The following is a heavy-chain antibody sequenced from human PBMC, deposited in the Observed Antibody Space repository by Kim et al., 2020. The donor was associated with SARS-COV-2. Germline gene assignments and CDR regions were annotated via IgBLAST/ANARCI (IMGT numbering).Heavy chain of an antibody. CDR3: ARASIAVAGTRYFDY. J-gene: IGHJ4*02. D-gene: IGHD6-19*01. V-gene: IGHV1-3*01. Sequence: QKFQGRVTITRDTSASTAYMELSSLRSEDTAVYYCARASIAVAGTRYFDYWGQGTLVTVSS.